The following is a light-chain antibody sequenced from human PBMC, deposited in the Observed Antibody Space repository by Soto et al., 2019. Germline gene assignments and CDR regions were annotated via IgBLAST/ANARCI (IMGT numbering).Light chain of an antibody. V-gene: IGLV2-14*01. CDR2: DVS. J-gene: IGLJ1*01. CDR3: SSYTSSSTLYV. CDR1: SSDVGSYNY. Sequence: QSAMTQPASVSGSPGLSITISCTGTSSDVGSYNYVSWYQQHPGKAPKLMIYDVSNRPSGVSNRFSGSKSGNTASLTISGLQAEDEADYYCSSYTSSSTLYVFGTGTKLTVL.